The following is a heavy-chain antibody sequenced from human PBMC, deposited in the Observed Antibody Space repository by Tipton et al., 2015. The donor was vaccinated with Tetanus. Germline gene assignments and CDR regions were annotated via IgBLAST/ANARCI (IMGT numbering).Heavy chain of an antibody. CDR3: ARDHRGYHYDSNGYYSPLYYFDY. CDR1: GGSMNSGDDY. J-gene: IGHJ4*02. CDR2: ISHSGTT. Sequence: TLSLTCTVSGGSMNSGDDYWSWIRQPPGKGLEWLGYISHSGTTNYNPSLKSRITISAETSTNQFSLKVTSMTVADTAVYYCARDHRGYHYDSNGYYSPLYYFDYWDPGTLVTVSS. D-gene: IGHD3-22*01. V-gene: IGHV4-30-4*01.